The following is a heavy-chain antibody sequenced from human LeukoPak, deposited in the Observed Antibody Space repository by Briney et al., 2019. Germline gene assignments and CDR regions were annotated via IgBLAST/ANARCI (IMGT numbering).Heavy chain of an antibody. V-gene: IGHV4-59*11. CDR1: GGSISSHY. J-gene: IGHJ2*01. CDR2: VDNSGST. Sequence: PSETLSLTCTFSGGSISSHYWSWIRQPPGKGLEWIGHVDNSGSTNYNPSLRSRVTISLDTSKNQFSLKVNTVTAADTAVYYCASDMGQYYDSSGYYSWYFDLWGRGTLVTVPS. D-gene: IGHD3-22*01. CDR3: ASDMGQYYDSSGYYSWYFDL.